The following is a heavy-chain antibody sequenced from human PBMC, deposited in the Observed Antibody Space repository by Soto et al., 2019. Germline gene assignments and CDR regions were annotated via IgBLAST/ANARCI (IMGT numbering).Heavy chain of an antibody. V-gene: IGHV2-5*02. CDR1: GFSLTTSGVG. CDR2: IYWDDDK. J-gene: IGHJ4*02. CDR3: AHRGYMYGNWVHGYFDY. Sequence: QITLKESGPTRVRPTQTLALTCTFSGFSLTTSGVGVGWIRKTPGKALEWLAVIYWDDDKRYSPSLKSRLTITKDTSKNQVVLTMADMDPVDTATYFCAHRGYMYGNWVHGYFDYWGQGTLVTVSS. D-gene: IGHD5-18*01.